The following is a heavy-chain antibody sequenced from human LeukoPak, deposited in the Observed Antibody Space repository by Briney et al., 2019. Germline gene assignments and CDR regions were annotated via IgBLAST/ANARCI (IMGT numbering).Heavy chain of an antibody. CDR3: ARGPLPTPNWFDP. D-gene: IGHD1-26*01. CDR1: GGSFSGYY. V-gene: IGHV4-34*01. J-gene: IGHJ5*02. CDR2: INHSGST. Sequence: SETLSLTCAVYGGSFSGYYWSWIRQPLGKGLEWIGEINHSGSTNYNPSLKSRVTISVDTSKNQFSLKLSSVTAADTAVYYCARGPLPTPNWFDPWGQGTLVTVSS.